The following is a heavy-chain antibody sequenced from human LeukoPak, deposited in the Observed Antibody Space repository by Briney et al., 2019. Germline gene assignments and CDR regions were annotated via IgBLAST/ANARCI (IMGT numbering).Heavy chain of an antibody. V-gene: IGHV4-34*01. CDR2: INHSGST. CDR1: GGSFSGYY. J-gene: IGHJ6*03. Sequence: PSETLSLTCAVYGGSFSGYYWSWVRQPPEKGLEWIGEINHSGSTNYNPSLKSRVTISVDTSKTQFSLKLSSVTAADTAVYYCARAGPNIQLWLGYYYYYMDVWGKGTTVTVSS. CDR3: ARAGPNIQLWLGYYYYYMDV. D-gene: IGHD5-18*01.